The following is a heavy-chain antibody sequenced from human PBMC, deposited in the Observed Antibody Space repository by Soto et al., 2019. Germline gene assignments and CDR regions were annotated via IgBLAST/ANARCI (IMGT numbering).Heavy chain of an antibody. J-gene: IGHJ4*02. CDR1: GFTFDDYA. CDR3: AKDIHY. CDR2: ISWNSGSI. V-gene: IGHV3-9*01. Sequence: GGSLRLSCAASGFTFDDYAMHWVRQAPGKGLEWVSGISWNSGSIGYADSVKGRFTISRDSAKNSLYLQMNSLRAEDTALYYCAKDIHYWGQGTLVTVSS.